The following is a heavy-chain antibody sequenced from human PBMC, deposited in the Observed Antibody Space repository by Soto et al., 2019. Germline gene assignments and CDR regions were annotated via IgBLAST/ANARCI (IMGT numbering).Heavy chain of an antibody. CDR2: IIPILGIA. CDR1: GGTFSSYT. V-gene: IGHV1-69*02. CDR3: ARTNYYDTSGHPNWFDP. J-gene: IGHJ5*02. D-gene: IGHD3-22*01. Sequence: GASVKVSCKASGGTFSSYTISWVRQAPGQRLEWMGRIIPILGIANYAQKFQGRVTMTRNTSISTAYMELSSLRSEDTAVYYCARTNYYDTSGHPNWFDPWGQGTLVTVSS.